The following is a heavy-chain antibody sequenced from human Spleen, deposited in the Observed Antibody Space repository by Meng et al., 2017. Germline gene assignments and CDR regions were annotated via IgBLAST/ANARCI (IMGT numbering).Heavy chain of an antibody. D-gene: IGHD3/OR15-3a*01. CDR2: IYYSGST. Sequence: QVQLQESGPGLVKPSGTLSLTCTVSGGSISGCGYYWSWIRQHPGKGLEWIGYIYYSGSTYYNPSLKSRVTISVDTSKNQFSLKLSSVTAADTAVYYCARDSPPTDFFWCFDLWGRGTLVTVSS. V-gene: IGHV4-31*03. CDR1: GGSISGCGYY. J-gene: IGHJ2*01. CDR3: ARDSPPTDFFWCFDL.